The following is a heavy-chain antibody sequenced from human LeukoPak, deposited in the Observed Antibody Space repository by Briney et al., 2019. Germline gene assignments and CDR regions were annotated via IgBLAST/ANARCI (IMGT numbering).Heavy chain of an antibody. J-gene: IGHJ4*02. Sequence: SETLCLTCTVSGGSISSSSYYWGWIRQPPGKGLEWIGSIYYSGSTYYNPSLKSRVTISVDTSKNQFSLKLSSVTAADTAVYYCARTRPNYYGSGSTLYDYWGQGTLVTVSS. CDR3: ARTRPNYYGSGSTLYDY. D-gene: IGHD3-10*01. V-gene: IGHV4-39*01. CDR1: GGSISSSSYY. CDR2: IYYSGST.